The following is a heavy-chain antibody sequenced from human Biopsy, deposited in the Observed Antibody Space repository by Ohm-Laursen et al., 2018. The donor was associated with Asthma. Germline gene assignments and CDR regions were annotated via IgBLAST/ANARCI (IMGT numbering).Heavy chain of an antibody. D-gene: IGHD3-22*01. J-gene: IGHJ3*02. V-gene: IGHV3-30*03. CDR2: VSSDGHNK. CDR3: ARQSGQEYGDSIPFDT. Sequence: SLRLSCAASGFSFSRYGMHWVRQGPGKGLEWVALVSSDGHNKYYEDSVKGRFTISRDNSRNRLYLQINSLTVEDSAVYFCARQSGQEYGDSIPFDTWGQGTMVTVPS. CDR1: GFSFSRYG.